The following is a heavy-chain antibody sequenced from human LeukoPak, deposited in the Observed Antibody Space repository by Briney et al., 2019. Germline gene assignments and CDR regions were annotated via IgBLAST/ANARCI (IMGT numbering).Heavy chain of an antibody. CDR1: GGSFSGYY. CDR2: INHSGST. J-gene: IGHJ4*02. Sequence: SETLSLTCAVYGGSFSGYYWSWIRQPPGKGLEWIGEINHSGSTNYNPSLKGRVTISVDTSKNQFSLKLSSVIAADTAVYYCASYGSGTSRFDYWGQGTLVTVSS. D-gene: IGHD3-10*01. CDR3: ASYGSGTSRFDY. V-gene: IGHV4-34*01.